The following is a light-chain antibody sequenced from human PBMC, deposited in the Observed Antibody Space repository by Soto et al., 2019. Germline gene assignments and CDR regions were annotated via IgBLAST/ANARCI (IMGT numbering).Light chain of an antibody. V-gene: IGKV1-39*01. CDR3: QQSYSTPRT. CDR1: QSISSY. CDR2: AAS. Sequence: DIQMTQSPSSLSASVGDRVTITCRASQSISSYLNCYQQKPGKAPNLLIYAASSLQSGVPSRFSGSESGTDFTLTISSLQPEDFATYYCQQSYSTPRTFGQGTKLEIK. J-gene: IGKJ2*01.